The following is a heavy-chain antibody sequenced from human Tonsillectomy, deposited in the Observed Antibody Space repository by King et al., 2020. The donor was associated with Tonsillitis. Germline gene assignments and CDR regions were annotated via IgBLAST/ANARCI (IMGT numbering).Heavy chain of an antibody. CDR1: GFTFSSYA. CDR3: AKIGATEKQLADLDY. CDR2: IYSGGSGT. D-gene: IGHD6-13*01. V-gene: IGHV3-23*03. J-gene: IGHJ4*02. Sequence: VQLVESGGGLVQPGGSLRLSCAASGFTFSSYAMSWVRQAPGKGLEWVSAIYSGGSGTHYADSVEGRFTISRDNSKNILYLQLSSLRAEDTAVYYCAKIGATEKQLADLDYWGQGTLVTVSS.